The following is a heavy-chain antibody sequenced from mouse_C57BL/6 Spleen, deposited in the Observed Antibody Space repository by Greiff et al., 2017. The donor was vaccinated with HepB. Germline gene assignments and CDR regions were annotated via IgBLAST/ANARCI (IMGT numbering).Heavy chain of an antibody. CDR2: IDPSDSYT. Sequence: QVQLQQPGAELVMPGASVKLSCKASGYTFTSYWMHWVKQRPGQGLEWIGEIDPSDSYTNYNQKFKGKSTLTVDKSSSTAYMQLSSLTSEDAAVYYCARYGSDYWGQGTTLTVSS. J-gene: IGHJ2*01. CDR3: ARYGSDY. V-gene: IGHV1-69*01. CDR1: GYTFTSYW. D-gene: IGHD1-1*02.